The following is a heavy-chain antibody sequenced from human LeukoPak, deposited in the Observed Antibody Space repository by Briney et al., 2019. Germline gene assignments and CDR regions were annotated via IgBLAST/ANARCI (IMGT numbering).Heavy chain of an antibody. D-gene: IGHD5-18*01. V-gene: IGHV3-23*01. CDR1: GFTFRNYA. CDR2: ISNSGGTT. CDR3: AKTSPGYTYGLLDY. J-gene: IGHJ4*02. Sequence: GGSLRLSCATSGFTFRNYAMSWVRQAPGKGLERVSCISNSGGTTYHADSVKGRFAISRDTSKNTLYLQMNSLRVEDTAVYYCAKTSPGYTYGLLDYWGQGTLVTVSS.